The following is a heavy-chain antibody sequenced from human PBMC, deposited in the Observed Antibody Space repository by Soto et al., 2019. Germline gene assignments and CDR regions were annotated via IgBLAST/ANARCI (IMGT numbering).Heavy chain of an antibody. CDR1: GFTFSSYW. CDR3: ARGDSGSPLHLDH. V-gene: IGHV3-74*01. CDR2: IKNDGSGT. D-gene: IGHD1-26*01. Sequence: EVQLVESGGDLVQPGGSLRLSCAASGFTFSSYWMHWVRQAPGKGLVWVSRIKNDGSGTTYADSVKGRFTISRDNAKNTLYLQMNSLRGEDTAMYYCARGDSGSPLHLDHWAQGTQFIVSS. J-gene: IGHJ4*02.